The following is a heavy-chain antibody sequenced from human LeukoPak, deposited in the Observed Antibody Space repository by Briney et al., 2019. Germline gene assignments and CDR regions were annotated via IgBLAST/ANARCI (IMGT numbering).Heavy chain of an antibody. V-gene: IGHV3-30-3*01. CDR2: ISQDGSDR. CDR3: VREGASGYYYAMDV. D-gene: IGHD4/OR15-4a*01. J-gene: IGHJ6*02. CDR1: GLTFSSLA. Sequence: GGSLRLSCAVSGLTFSSLAMHWVRQAPGKGLEWVAVISQDGSDRHYTDSVKGRFTISRDNSRNTLYLQMNSLRADDTAVYYCVREGASGYYYAMDVWGQGTTVTVSS.